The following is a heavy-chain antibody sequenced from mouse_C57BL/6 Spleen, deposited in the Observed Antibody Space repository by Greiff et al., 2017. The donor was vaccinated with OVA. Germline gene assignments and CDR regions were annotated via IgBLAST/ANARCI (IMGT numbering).Heavy chain of an antibody. J-gene: IGHJ1*03. Sequence: QVQLQQPGAELVKPGASVKLSCKASGYTFTSYWMHWVQQRPGRGLEWIGRIDPNSGGTKYNEKFKSKATLTVDKPSSTAYNQLSSLTSEDSAVYYCALYYGSSSWYFDGWGTGTTVTVSS. V-gene: IGHV1-72*01. CDR2: IDPNSGGT. D-gene: IGHD1-1*01. CDR1: GYTFTSYW. CDR3: ALYYGSSSWYFDG.